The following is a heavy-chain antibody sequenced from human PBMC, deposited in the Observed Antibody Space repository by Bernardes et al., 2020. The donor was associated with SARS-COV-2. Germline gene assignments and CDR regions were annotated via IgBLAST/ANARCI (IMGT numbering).Heavy chain of an antibody. Sequence: SEPLSLTCTVSGGSISSGSYYWSWIRQPAGKGLEWIGRIYTSGSTNYNPSLKSRVTISVDTSKNQFSLKLSSVTAADTAVYYCAREGPYYYDSSGYYYALVLFDYWGQGTLVTVSS. CDR2: IYTSGST. CDR1: GGSISSGSYY. J-gene: IGHJ4*02. CDR3: AREGPYYYDSSGYYYALVLFDY. D-gene: IGHD3-22*01. V-gene: IGHV4-61*02.